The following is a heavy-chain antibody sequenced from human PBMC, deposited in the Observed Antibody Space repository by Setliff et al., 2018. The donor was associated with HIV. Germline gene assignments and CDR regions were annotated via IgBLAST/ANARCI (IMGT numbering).Heavy chain of an antibody. CDR2: ISAYNGNT. D-gene: IGHD7-27*01. Sequence: ASVKVSCKTSGGTFSTYVINWVRQAPGQGLEWMGWISAYNGNTNYAQKLQGRVTMTTDTSTSTAYMELRSLRSDDTAVYYCASQGWGTAFDIWGQGTMVTVSS. CDR3: ASQGWGTAFDI. V-gene: IGHV1-18*01. J-gene: IGHJ3*02. CDR1: GGTFSTYV.